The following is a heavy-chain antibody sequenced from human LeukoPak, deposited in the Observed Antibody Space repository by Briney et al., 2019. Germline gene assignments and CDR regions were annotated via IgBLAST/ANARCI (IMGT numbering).Heavy chain of an antibody. CDR2: IRSKANSYAT. V-gene: IGHV3-73*01. CDR1: GFTFSGSA. Sequence: GGSLRLSCAASGFTFSGSAMHWVRQASGKGLEWVGRIRSKANSYATAYAASVKGRFTISRDDSKNTAYLQMNSLKTEDTAVYYCTSPIMSDCSCTSCYLRFDPWGQGTLVTVSS. D-gene: IGHD2-2*01. J-gene: IGHJ5*02. CDR3: TSPIMSDCSCTSCYLRFDP.